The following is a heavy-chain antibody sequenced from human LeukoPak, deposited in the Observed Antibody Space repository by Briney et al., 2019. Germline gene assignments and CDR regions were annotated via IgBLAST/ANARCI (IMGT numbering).Heavy chain of an antibody. CDR1: GGSISSGDYY. J-gene: IGHJ5*02. Sequence: SETLSLTCTVSGGSISSGDYYWSWIRQPPGKGLEWIGYIYYSGSTYYNPSLKSRVTISVDTSKNQFSLKLSSVTAADTAVYYCARERVGYCSSTSCYFYNWFDPWGQGTLVTASS. V-gene: IGHV4-30-4*01. CDR2: IYYSGST. D-gene: IGHD2-2*01. CDR3: ARERVGYCSSTSCYFYNWFDP.